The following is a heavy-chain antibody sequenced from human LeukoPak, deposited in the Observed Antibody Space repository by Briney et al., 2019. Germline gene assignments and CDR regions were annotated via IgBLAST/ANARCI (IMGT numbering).Heavy chain of an antibody. D-gene: IGHD6-13*01. J-gene: IGHJ6*03. CDR2: IIPIFGTA. CDR1: GGTFSSYA. CDR3: ARGFYSSPVYYYYMDV. V-gene: IGHV1-69*05. Sequence: GASVKVSCKASGGTFSSYAISWVRQAPGQGLEWMGGIIPIFGTANYAQKFQGRVTITTDESTSTAYMELSSLRSEDTAVYYCARGFYSSPVYYYYMDVWGKGTTVTVSS.